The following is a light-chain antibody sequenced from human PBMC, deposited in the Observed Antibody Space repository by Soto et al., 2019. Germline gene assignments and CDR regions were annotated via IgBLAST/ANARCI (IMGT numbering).Light chain of an antibody. CDR2: KAS. J-gene: IGKJ1*01. Sequence: DIQMTQSPSTLSASIGDRVTITCRASQSINSWLAWYQQKPGKAPKLLIYKASSLESEVPSRFSGSGSGTEFTLTISSLQPDDFTTYYCHQYNSYQWTFGQGTKVEIK. V-gene: IGKV1-5*03. CDR3: HQYNSYQWT. CDR1: QSINSW.